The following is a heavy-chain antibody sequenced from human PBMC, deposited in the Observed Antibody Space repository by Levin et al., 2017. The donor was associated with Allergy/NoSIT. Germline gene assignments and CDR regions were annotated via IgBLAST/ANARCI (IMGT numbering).Heavy chain of an antibody. V-gene: IGHV3-33*01. Sequence: GGSLRLSCAASGFTFSSYGMHWVRQAPGKGLEWVAVIWYDGSNKYYADSVKGRFTISRDNSKNTLYLQMNSLRAEDTAVYYCARDPGSGSYYNHYYYYYYYMDVWGKGTTVTVSS. CDR2: IWYDGSNK. J-gene: IGHJ6*03. CDR1: GFTFSSYG. CDR3: ARDPGSGSYYNHYYYYYYYMDV. D-gene: IGHD3-10*01.